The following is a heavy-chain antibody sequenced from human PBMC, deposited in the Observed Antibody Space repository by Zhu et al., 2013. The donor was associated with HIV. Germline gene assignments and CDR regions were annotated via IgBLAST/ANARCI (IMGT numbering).Heavy chain of an antibody. V-gene: IGHV1-2*02. CDR1: GYTFTGHY. Sequence: QVHLVQSGAEVKKPGASVKVSCKASGYTFTGHYMHWVRQAPGQGLEWMGWINPNSGKTSYAQKFQGRVTMTTDTSTSTAYMELRSLRSDDTAVYYCARDLYSTSSRPFDIWGQGTMVSVSS. CDR2: INPNSGKT. D-gene: IGHD6-6*01. J-gene: IGHJ3*02. CDR3: ARDLYSTSSRPFDI.